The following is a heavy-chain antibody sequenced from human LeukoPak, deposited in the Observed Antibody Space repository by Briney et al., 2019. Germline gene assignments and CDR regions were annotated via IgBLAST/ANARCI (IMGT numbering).Heavy chain of an antibody. CDR1: GFTFSSYG. CDR3: AKDGGSDWLHDAFDI. V-gene: IGHV3-33*06. J-gene: IGHJ3*02. D-gene: IGHD6-19*01. CDR2: IWYDGSNK. Sequence: PGRSLRLSCAASGFTFSSYGVHWVRQAPGKGLEWVAVIWYDGSNKYYADSVKGRFTISRDNSKNTLYLQMNSLRAEDTAVYYCAKDGGSDWLHDAFDIWGQGTMVTVSS.